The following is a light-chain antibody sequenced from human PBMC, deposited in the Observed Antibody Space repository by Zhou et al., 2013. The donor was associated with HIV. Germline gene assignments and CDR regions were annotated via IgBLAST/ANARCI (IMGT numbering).Light chain of an antibody. J-gene: IGKJ4*01. CDR3: QHGSAWPLT. CDR1: EYISRY. Sequence: EIVLTQSPATLSLPPGERATLSCRASEYISRYLAWYQQKPGQAPRLLIYATSNRATDIPPRFSGSGSGTDYTFTISTLEPEDSAVYYCQHGSAWPLTFGGGTKVEIK. CDR2: ATS. V-gene: IGKV3-11*01.